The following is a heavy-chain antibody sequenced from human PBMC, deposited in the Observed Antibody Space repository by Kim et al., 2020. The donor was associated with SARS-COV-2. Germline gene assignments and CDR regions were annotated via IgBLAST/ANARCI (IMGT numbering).Heavy chain of an antibody. J-gene: IGHJ5*02. D-gene: IGHD2-2*01. CDR3: AKDPVKSYYCTSTSCYGNWFDP. V-gene: IGHV3-30*18. Sequence: GGSLRLSCAASGFTFSSYGMHWVRQAPDKGLEWVAVISYDGSKKYYADSVKGRITISRDNSKNTLYLEMNSLRDEDTAVYYCAKDPVKSYYCTSTSCYGNWFDPWGQGTLVTVSS. CDR1: GFTFSSYG. CDR2: ISYDGSKK.